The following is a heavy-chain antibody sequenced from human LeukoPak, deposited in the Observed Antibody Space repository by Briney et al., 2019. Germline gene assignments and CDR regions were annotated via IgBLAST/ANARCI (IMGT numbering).Heavy chain of an antibody. J-gene: IGHJ4*02. V-gene: IGHV1-2*02. CDR2: INPNSGGT. CDR3: ASLNAYCGGDCYSGDY. CDR1: GYTFTGYY. D-gene: IGHD2-21*02. Sequence: GASVKVSCKASGYTFTGYYMHWVRQAPGQGLEWMGWINPNSGGTNYAQKFQGRVTMTRDTSISTAYMELSRLRSDDTAVYYCASLNAYCGGDCYSGDYWGQGTLVTVSS.